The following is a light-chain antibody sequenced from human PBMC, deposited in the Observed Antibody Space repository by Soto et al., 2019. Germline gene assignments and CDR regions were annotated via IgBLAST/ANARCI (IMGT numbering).Light chain of an antibody. Sequence: QSALTQPASVSGSPGQSITISCTGTSSDVGAYNYVSWYQQHSGTAPKLIIYEVTNRPSGVSNRFSASKSGNTASLTIFGLQADDEADYYCSSYTSSSSWVFGGGTKLTGL. V-gene: IGLV2-14*01. CDR2: EVT. J-gene: IGLJ3*02. CDR3: SSYTSSSSWV. CDR1: SSDVGAYNY.